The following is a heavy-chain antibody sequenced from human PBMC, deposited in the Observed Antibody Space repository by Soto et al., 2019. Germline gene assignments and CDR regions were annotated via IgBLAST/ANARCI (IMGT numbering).Heavy chain of an antibody. CDR1: GFTFSSYA. CDR3: ARGGRVVVERIDY. V-gene: IGHV3-64*02. D-gene: IGHD2-15*01. Sequence: GGSLRLSCAASGFTFSSYAMHWVRQAPGKGLEYVSAISSNGGSTYYADSVKGRFTISRDNSKNTLYLQMGSLRAEDMAVYYCARGGRVVVERIDYWGQGTLVTVSS. J-gene: IGHJ4*02. CDR2: ISSNGGST.